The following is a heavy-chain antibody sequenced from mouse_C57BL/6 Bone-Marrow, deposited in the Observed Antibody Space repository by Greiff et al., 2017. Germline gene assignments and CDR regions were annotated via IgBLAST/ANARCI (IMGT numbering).Heavy chain of an antibody. CDR2: IDPENGDT. V-gene: IGHV14-4*01. J-gene: IGHJ1*03. CDR3: TTHYYGSRPFYWYCDV. CDR1: GFNIKDDY. Sequence: EVQLQQSGAELVRPGASVKLSCTASGFNIKDDYMHWVKQRPEQGLEWIGWIDPENGDTEYASKFQGKATITADTSSNTAYLQLSSLTSEDTAVYYCTTHYYGSRPFYWYCDVWGTGTTVTVSS. D-gene: IGHD1-1*01.